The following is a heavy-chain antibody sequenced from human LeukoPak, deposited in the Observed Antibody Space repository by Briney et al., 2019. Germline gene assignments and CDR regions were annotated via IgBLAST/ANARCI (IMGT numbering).Heavy chain of an antibody. D-gene: IGHD6-13*01. V-gene: IGHV3-9*01. CDR2: ISWNSGSI. CDR1: GFTFDDYA. J-gene: IGHJ4*02. CDR3: AKDHNVYSSSWYDY. Sequence: GRSLSLSCAASGFTFDDYAMPWVRQAPRKGLEWVSGISWNSGSIGYADSVKGRFTISRDNAKNSLYLQMNSLRAEDTALYYCAKDHNVYSSSWYDYWGQGTLVTVSS.